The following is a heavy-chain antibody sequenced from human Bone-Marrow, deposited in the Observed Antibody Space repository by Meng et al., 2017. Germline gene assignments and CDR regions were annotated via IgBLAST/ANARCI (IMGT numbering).Heavy chain of an antibody. V-gene: IGHV5-51*01. CDR1: GYNFYGYW. CDR3: ARFGGPSFSNYYFDY. D-gene: IGHD4-23*01. J-gene: IGHJ4*02. Sequence: GESLKISCKGSGYNFYGYWIGWVRQMPGKGLEWMGLIYPDDSRTTYSPSFQGQATMSADKSISTPYLQWSSLTASDTATYYCARFGGPSFSNYYFDYWGQGTLVTGAS. CDR2: IYPDDSRT.